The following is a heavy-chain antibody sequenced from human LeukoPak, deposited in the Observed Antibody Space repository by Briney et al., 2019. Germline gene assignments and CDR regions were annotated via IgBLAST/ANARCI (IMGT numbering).Heavy chain of an antibody. CDR3: ARPVLASIFDY. CDR1: GYTFTGYG. J-gene: IGHJ4*02. V-gene: IGHV1-18*01. Sequence: GASVKVSCKASGYTFTGYGIRWVRQAPGQGLEWMGWISAYNGNTNYAQKLQGRVTMTTNTSTSTAYMELRSLRSDDRAVYYCARPVLASIFDYWGQGTLVTVSS. CDR2: ISAYNGNT. D-gene: IGHD6-6*01.